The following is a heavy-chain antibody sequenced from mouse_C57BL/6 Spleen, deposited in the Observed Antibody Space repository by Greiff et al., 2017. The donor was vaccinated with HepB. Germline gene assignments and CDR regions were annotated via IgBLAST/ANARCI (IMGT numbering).Heavy chain of an antibody. CDR2: ISYDGSN. D-gene: IGHD1-1*01. CDR1: GYSITSGYY. V-gene: IGHV3-6*01. CDR3: ARDGATVVAFDY. Sequence: EVQLVESGPGLVKPSQSLSLTCSVTGYSITSGYYWNWIRQFPGNKLEWMGYISYDGSNNYNPSLKNRISITRDTSKNQFFLKLNSVTTEDTATYYCARDGATVVAFDYWGQGTTLTVSS. J-gene: IGHJ2*01.